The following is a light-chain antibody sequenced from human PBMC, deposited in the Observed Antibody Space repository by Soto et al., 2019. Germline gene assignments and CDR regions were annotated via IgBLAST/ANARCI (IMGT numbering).Light chain of an antibody. CDR3: SSYAGSNIYVV. V-gene: IGLV2-8*01. CDR1: SSDVGGYNY. CDR2: EVN. J-gene: IGLJ3*02. Sequence: QSALTQPPSASGSPGQSVTISCTGTSSDVGGYNYVSWYQPHPGKAPKLMLYEVNTRPSGVPDRFSGSKSGNTASLTVSGLQAEDEADYYCSSYAGSNIYVVFGGGTKLTVL.